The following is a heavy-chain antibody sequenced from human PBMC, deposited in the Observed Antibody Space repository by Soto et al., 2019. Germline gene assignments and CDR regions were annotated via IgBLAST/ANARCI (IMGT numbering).Heavy chain of an antibody. Sequence: GGSLRLSCAASGFTFSSYAMIWVRQAPGKGLEWVSAISGSGGSTYYADSVKGRFTISRDNSKNTLYLQMNSLRAEDTAVYYCAKASTYYDFWSGPDAFDIWGQGTMVTVSS. CDR1: GFTFSSYA. D-gene: IGHD3-3*01. V-gene: IGHV3-23*01. CDR3: AKASTYYDFWSGPDAFDI. J-gene: IGHJ3*02. CDR2: ISGSGGST.